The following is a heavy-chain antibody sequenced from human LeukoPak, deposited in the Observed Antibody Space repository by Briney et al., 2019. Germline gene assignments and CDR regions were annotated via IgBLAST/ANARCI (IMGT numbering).Heavy chain of an antibody. V-gene: IGHV3-7*04. Sequence: PGGSLRLSCAASGFTFSSYWMSWVRQAPGKGLEWVANIKQDGSEKNHVYSVKRRFTISRDNAKNSLYLQMNSLRAEDTAVYYCARGLLVAAGIDYWGQGALVTVSS. J-gene: IGHJ4*02. CDR3: ARGLLVAAGIDY. D-gene: IGHD6-13*01. CDR2: IKQDGSEK. CDR1: GFTFSSYW.